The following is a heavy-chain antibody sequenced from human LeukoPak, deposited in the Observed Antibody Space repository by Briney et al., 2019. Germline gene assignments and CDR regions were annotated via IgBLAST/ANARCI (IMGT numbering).Heavy chain of an antibody. D-gene: IGHD3-16*01. CDR1: GYTFASYY. CDR2: INPNSGGT. J-gene: IGHJ2*01. CDR3: ARDRSLGYWYFDL. V-gene: IGHV1-2*02. Sequence: ASVKVSCNPSGYTFASYYMHWVRQAPGQGLEWMGWINPNSGGTNYAQKFQGRVTMTRDTSISTAYMELSRLRSDDTAVYYCARDRSLGYWYFDLWGRGTLVTVSS.